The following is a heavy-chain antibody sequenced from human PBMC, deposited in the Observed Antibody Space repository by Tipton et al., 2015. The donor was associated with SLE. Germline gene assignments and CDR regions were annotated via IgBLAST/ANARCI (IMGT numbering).Heavy chain of an antibody. Sequence: SLRLSCAASGFTVSSNYMSWVRQAPGKGLEWVSVIYSGGSTYYADSVKGRFTISRHNSKNTLYLQMNSLRAEDTAVYYCARDRYYYDSSGHYYSGSYYYGMDVWGQGTTVTVSS. D-gene: IGHD3-22*01. J-gene: IGHJ6*02. CDR2: IYSGGST. CDR3: ARDRYYYDSSGHYYSGSYYYGMDV. V-gene: IGHV3-53*04. CDR1: GFTVSSNY.